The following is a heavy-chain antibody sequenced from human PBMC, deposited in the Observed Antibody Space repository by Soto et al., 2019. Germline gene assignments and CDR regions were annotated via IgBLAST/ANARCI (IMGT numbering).Heavy chain of an antibody. D-gene: IGHD6-13*01. V-gene: IGHV3-53*01. CDR3: ATTLPHRSSSWYVGADYYYYYGMDV. J-gene: IGHJ6*02. CDR2: IYSGGST. CDR1: GFTVSRNY. Sequence: PGGSLRLSCAASGFTVSRNYMSWVRQAPGKGLEWVSVIYSGGSTYYADSVKGRVTSTRDNSKNTLYLQMNSLRAEDTAVYYCATTLPHRSSSWYVGADYYYYYGMDVWGQGTTVTVSS.